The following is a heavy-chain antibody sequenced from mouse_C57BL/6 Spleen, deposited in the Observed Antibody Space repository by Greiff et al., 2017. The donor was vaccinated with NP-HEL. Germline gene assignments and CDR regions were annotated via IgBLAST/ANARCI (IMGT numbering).Heavy chain of an antibody. CDR2: LRLKSDNYAT. J-gene: IGHJ2*01. V-gene: IGHV6-3*01. CDR3: TAGYYGSSLDY. Sequence: EVQLVESGGGLVQPGGSMKLSCVASGFTFSNYWMNWVRQSPEKGLEWVAQLRLKSDNYATHYAESVKGRFTISRDDSKSSVYLQMNNIRAEDTGIYYCTAGYYGSSLDYWGKGTTLTVSS. CDR1: GFTFSNYW. D-gene: IGHD1-1*01.